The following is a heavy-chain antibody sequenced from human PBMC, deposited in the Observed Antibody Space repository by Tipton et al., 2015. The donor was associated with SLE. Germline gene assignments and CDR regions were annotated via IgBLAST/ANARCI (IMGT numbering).Heavy chain of an antibody. V-gene: IGHV4-34*01. Sequence: TLSLTCAVYGGSFSGYYWSWIRQPPGKGLEWIGEINHSGSTNYNPSLKSRVTISVDTSKNQFSLKLSSVTAADTAVYYCVRGQVRYFDRWGQGTLVTVSS. CDR2: INHSGST. CDR1: GGSFSGYY. J-gene: IGHJ4*02. CDR3: VRGQVRYFDR. D-gene: IGHD3-9*01.